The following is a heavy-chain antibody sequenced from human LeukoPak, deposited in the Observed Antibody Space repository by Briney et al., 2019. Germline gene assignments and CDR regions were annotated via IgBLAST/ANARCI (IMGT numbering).Heavy chain of an antibody. J-gene: IGHJ4*02. CDR3: ARGGYDSSGPPRGYFDY. V-gene: IGHV4-34*01. D-gene: IGHD3-22*01. Sequence: SETLSLTCAVYGGSFSGYYWSWIRQPPGKGLEWIGEINHSGSTNHNPSLKSRVTISVDTSKNQFSLKLSSVTAADTAVYYCARGGYDSSGPPRGYFDYWGQGTLVTVSS. CDR2: INHSGST. CDR1: GGSFSGYY.